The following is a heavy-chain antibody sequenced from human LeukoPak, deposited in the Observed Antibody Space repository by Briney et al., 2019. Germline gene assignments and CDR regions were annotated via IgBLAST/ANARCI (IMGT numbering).Heavy chain of an antibody. CDR2: INPNNGGT. CDR1: GYTFTGSY. V-gene: IGHV1-2*02. D-gene: IGHD2-2*01. CDR3: ARGVYCSSSSCSGGLGYYFYFMDV. Sequence: ASVKVSCKASGYTFTGSYIHWVRQAPGQGLEWMGWINPNNGGTNYAQKFQGRVTMTRDTSITTVYMELRSLRYDDTAVYYCARGVYCSSSSCSGGLGYYFYFMDVWGKETTVTVSS. J-gene: IGHJ6*03.